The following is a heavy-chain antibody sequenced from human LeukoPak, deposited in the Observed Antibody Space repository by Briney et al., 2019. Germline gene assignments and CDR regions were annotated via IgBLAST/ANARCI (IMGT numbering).Heavy chain of an antibody. CDR3: ARSDTIFGVVITYNWFDP. CDR2: IYPGDSDT. Sequence: GESLKISCNGSGYSFTSYWIGWVRQMPGKGLEWMGIIYPGDSDTRYNQSFQGQVPISADKSISTAYLQWSSLKASDTAMYYCARSDTIFGVVITYNWFDPWGQGTLVTVSS. D-gene: IGHD3-3*01. V-gene: IGHV5-51*01. CDR1: GYSFTSYW. J-gene: IGHJ5*02.